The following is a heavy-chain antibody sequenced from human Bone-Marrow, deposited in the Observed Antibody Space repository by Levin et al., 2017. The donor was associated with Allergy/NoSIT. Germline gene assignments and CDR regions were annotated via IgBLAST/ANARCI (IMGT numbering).Heavy chain of an antibody. J-gene: IGHJ3*02. CDR1: GFTCSSYW. D-gene: IGHD5-24*01. CDR2: LNSDGSST. V-gene: IGHV3-74*01. Sequence: GGSLRLSCAASGFTCSSYWMHWVRQAPGKGLVWVSRLNSDGSSTSYADSVKGRFTISRDDAKNTMYLQMNSLRAEDTAVYYCARGMATIKNGFDIWGQGTMVTVSS. CDR3: ARGMATIKNGFDI.